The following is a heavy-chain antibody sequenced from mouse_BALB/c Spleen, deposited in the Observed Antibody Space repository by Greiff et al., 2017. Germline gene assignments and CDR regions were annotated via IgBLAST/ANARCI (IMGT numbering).Heavy chain of an antibody. Sequence: EVKLVESGPGLVKPSQSLSLTCTVTGYSITSDYAWNWIRQFPGNKLEWMGYISYSGSTSYNPSLTSRISITRDTSKNQFFLQLNSVTTEDTATYYCAREDLYYYGSSSAWFAYWGQGTLVTGSA. D-gene: IGHD1-1*01. CDR2: ISYSGST. J-gene: IGHJ3*01. V-gene: IGHV3-2*02. CDR1: GYSITSDYA. CDR3: AREDLYYYGSSSAWFAY.